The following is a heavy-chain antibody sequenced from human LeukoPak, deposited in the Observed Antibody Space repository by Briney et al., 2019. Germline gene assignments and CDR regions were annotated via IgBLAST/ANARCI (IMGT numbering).Heavy chain of an antibody. CDR2: IYYSGST. J-gene: IGHJ5*02. CDR1: GGSTSSSSYY. V-gene: IGHV4-39*01. CDR3: AGYSSSWPRSPYNWFDP. Sequence: SETLSLTCTVSGGSTSSSSYYWGWIRQPPGKGLEWIGSIYYSGSTYYNPSLKSRVTISVDTSKNQFSLKLSSVTAADTAVYYCAGYSSSWPRSPYNWFDPWRQGTLVTVSS. D-gene: IGHD6-13*01.